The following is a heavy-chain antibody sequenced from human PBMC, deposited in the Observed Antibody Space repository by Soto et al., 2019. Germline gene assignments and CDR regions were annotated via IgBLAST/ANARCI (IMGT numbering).Heavy chain of an antibody. V-gene: IGHV1-46*01. CDR3: ARAYSPGPFDP. CDR1: GYTFTTYY. D-gene: IGHD2-15*01. J-gene: IGHJ5*02. CDR2: INPSSGSA. Sequence: ASVKVSCKASGYTFTTYYIHWVRQAPGQGLEWMGIINPSSGSAGYAQKFQVSVTMTRDTPTNTFYMELSSLRSDDTAVYYCARAYSPGPFDPWGQGTLVTVSS.